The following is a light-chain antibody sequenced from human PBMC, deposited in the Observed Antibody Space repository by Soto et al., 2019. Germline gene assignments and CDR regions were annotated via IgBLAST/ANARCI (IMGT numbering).Light chain of an antibody. V-gene: IGKV4-1*01. CDR2: WAS. CDR1: QSVLNY. J-gene: IGKJ1*01. CDR3: QQYYSLPQT. Sequence: DIVMTQSPDSLAVSLGERVTINCRSSQSVLNYLAWYRQKPGQPPKLLIYWASDRESGVPDRVSGSGSRTDFTLTISSLQAEDVAVYYCQQYYSLPQTFGRGTKVEIK.